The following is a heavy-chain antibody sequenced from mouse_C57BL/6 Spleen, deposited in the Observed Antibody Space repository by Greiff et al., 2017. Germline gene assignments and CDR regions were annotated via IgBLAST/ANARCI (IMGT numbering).Heavy chain of an antibody. J-gene: IGHJ3*01. CDR3: ARGGTGTRFFAY. CDR1: GYTFTSYW. Sequence: QVQLQQPGTELVKPGASGYTFTSYWMHWVKQRPGQGLEWIGNINPSNGGTNYNEKFKSKATLTVDKSSSTAYMQLSSLTSEDSAVYYCARGGTGTRFFAYWGQGTLVTVSA. CDR2: INPSNGGT. D-gene: IGHD4-1*01. V-gene: IGHV1-53*01.